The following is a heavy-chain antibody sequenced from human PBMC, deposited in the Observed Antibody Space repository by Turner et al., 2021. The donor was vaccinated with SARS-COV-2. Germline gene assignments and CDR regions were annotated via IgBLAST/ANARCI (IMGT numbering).Heavy chain of an antibody. CDR2: IKSKTDGGTT. D-gene: IGHD2-8*01. CDR3: TGRGKVSYTWFDP. Sequence: EVQLVESGGGLVKPGGSLRLSCAASVFTFSDAYMRWVRQAPGKGLEWVGRIKSKTDGGTTDDTAPVKGRFTISRDESEITLYLKMNSLKTVDTAVYYCTGRGKVSYTWFDPWGQGTLVTVSS. CDR1: VFTFSDAY. J-gene: IGHJ5*02. V-gene: IGHV3-15*01.